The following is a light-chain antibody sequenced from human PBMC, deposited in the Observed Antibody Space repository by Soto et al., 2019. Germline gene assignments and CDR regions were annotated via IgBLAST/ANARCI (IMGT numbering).Light chain of an antibody. J-gene: IGLJ1*01. V-gene: IGLV2-14*01. CDR1: SSDVGGYDY. Sequence: QSALTQPASVSGSPGQSITISCTGTSSDVGGYDYVSWYQLHPGKAPKLMVFEVSNRPSGVSYRFSGSKYGNTASLNISGLQAEDEADYFCSSYSISTAYLFGTGTKVTVL. CDR3: SSYSISTAYL. CDR2: EVS.